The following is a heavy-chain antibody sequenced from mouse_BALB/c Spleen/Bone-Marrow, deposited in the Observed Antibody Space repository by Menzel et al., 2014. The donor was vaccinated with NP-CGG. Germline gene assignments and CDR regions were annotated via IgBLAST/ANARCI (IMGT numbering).Heavy chain of an antibody. CDR3: ARLRDAMDY. J-gene: IGHJ4*01. V-gene: IGHV1-82*01. CDR2: IYPGDGDT. CDR1: GYAFSSSW. D-gene: IGHD1-1*01. Sequence: LEESGPELVKPGASVKISCKASGYAFSSSWMNWVKQRPGQGLEWIGRIYPGDGDTNYNGKFKGKATLAADKSSSTAYMQLGSLTSVDSAVYFCARLRDAMDYWGQGTSVTVSS.